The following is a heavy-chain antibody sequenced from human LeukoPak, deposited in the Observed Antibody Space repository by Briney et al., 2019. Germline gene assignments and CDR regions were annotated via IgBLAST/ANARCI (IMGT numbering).Heavy chain of an antibody. CDR2: ISSDGSNI. V-gene: IGHV3-74*01. CDR3: ARDWGGYGPTSHDY. J-gene: IGHJ4*02. D-gene: IGHD3-16*01. Sequence: GGSQRLSCAASGFTFSRYWMHWVRQDPEKGLVWVSRISSDGSNIIYADSVKGRFTISRDNAKNTLYLEMNSLRVEDTAVYYCARDWGGYGPTSHDYWGQGTLVTVSS. CDR1: GFTFSRYW.